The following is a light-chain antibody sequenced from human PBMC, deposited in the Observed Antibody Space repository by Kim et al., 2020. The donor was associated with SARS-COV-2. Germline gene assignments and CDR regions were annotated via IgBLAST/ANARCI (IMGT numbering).Light chain of an antibody. CDR1: QSISNW. J-gene: IGKJ1*01. CDR3: QHYYNYPWT. V-gene: IGKV1-5*03. CDR2: KAS. Sequence: DIQMTQSPSTLSAFAGDRVTITCRASQSISNWLAWYQQKPGKAPKLLIYKASSLESGVPSRFSGSGSGTEFTLTISSLQPDDFATYYCQHYYNYPWTFGQGTKVDIK.